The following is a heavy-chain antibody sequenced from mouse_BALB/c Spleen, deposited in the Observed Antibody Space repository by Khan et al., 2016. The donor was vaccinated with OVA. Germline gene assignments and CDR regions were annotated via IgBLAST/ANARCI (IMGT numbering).Heavy chain of an antibody. Sequence: VQLQQSGPELVKPGASVRISCKASGYTFTGYYIHWVKQRPGQGLEWIGWIYPGNVNTKYNEKFKGKATLTADKSSSTAYMQLSSLTSEDSAVYFCARWGGNYPSYAMDYWGQGTSVTVSS. CDR2: IYPGNVNT. D-gene: IGHD2-1*01. J-gene: IGHJ4*01. CDR1: GYTFTGYY. V-gene: IGHV1S56*01. CDR3: ARWGGNYPSYAMDY.